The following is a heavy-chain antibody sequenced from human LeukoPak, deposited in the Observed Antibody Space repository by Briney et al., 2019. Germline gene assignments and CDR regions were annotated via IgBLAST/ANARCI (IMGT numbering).Heavy chain of an antibody. V-gene: IGHV3-30*02. CDR2: IRYDGSNK. Sequence: PGGSLRLSCAASGFTFSGYGMHWVRHAPGKGLELVAFIRYDGSNKYYADSVKGRFTISRDNSKNTLYLQMNSLRAEDTAVYYCAKFGRYSSSWFDYWGQGTLVTVSS. J-gene: IGHJ4*02. CDR3: AKFGRYSSSWFDY. CDR1: GFTFSGYG. D-gene: IGHD6-13*01.